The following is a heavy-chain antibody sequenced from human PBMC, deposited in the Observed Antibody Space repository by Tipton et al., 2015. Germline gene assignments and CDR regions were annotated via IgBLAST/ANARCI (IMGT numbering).Heavy chain of an antibody. Sequence: SLRLSCAASGFIFSNYAMTWVRQAPGKGLEWVSSIIGSAGDTYYADSVKGRFTISRDNFNRVVYLHMASLRAEDTAIYHCTREGNVWYFDLWGRGTLVTVSS. V-gene: IGHV3-23*01. CDR1: GFIFSNYA. J-gene: IGHJ2*01. CDR3: TREGNVWYFDL. CDR2: IIGSAGDT.